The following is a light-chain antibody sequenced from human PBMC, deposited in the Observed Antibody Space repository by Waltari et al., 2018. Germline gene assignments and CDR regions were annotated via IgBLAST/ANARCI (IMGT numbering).Light chain of an antibody. CDR3: SSKTSASGV. CDR1: RADVGGYNY. Sequence: QSALTQPASVSGSPGQSITISFTGTRADVGGYNYVSWYQQYPGKAPPLMIYEVSFRPSGIYNRFSGSKSGNTATLTISGLQAEDEADYYCSSKTSASGVFGTGTTVTVL. J-gene: IGLJ1*01. CDR2: EVS. V-gene: IGLV2-14*01.